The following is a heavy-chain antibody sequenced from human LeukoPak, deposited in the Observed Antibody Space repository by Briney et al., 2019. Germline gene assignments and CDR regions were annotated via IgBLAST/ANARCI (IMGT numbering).Heavy chain of an antibody. CDR3: AKDQRELVVVAATQTYYYYMDL. J-gene: IGHJ6*03. CDR2: IWYDGSNK. D-gene: IGHD2-15*01. CDR1: GFTFSSYG. V-gene: IGHV3-33*06. Sequence: GGSLRLSCAASGFTFSSYGMDWVRQAPGKGLEWVAVIWYDGSNKYYADSVKGRFTISRDNSKNTLYLQMNILRAEDTAAYYCAKDQRELVVVAATQTYYYYMDLWGKGTTVTVSS.